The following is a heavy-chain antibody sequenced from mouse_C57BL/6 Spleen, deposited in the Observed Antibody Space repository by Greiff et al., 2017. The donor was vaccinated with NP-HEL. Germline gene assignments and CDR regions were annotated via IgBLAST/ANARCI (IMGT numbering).Heavy chain of an antibody. CDR2: IYPRDGST. V-gene: IGHV1-78*01. J-gene: IGHJ3*01. CDR1: GYTFTDHT. D-gene: IGHD2-4*01. CDR3: AIYYDYDGFAY. Sequence: VQLQQSDAELVKPGASVKISCKASGYTFTDHTIHWMKQRPEQGLEWIGYIYPRDGSTKYNEKLKGKATLTADKSSSTAYMQLNSLTSEDSAVYFCAIYYDYDGFAYWGQGTLVTVAA.